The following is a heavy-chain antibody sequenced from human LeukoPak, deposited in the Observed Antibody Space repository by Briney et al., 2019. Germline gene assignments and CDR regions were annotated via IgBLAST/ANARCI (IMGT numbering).Heavy chain of an antibody. CDR1: GFTFSSYS. V-gene: IGHV3-48*02. CDR2: IYRSGGTI. Sequence: GRSLRLSCAASGFTFSSYSMNWVRQAPGKGLEWVSYIYRSGGTIYYADSVKGRFTVSRDNAKNSLYLQLNSLRDEDTAVYYCARILGFTLDYWGQGTLVTVSS. CDR3: ARILGFTLDY. J-gene: IGHJ4*02.